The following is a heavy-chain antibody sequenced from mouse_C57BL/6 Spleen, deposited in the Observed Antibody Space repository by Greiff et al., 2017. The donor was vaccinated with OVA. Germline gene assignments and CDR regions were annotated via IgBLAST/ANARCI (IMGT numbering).Heavy chain of an antibody. J-gene: IGHJ2*01. D-gene: IGHD1-1*01. V-gene: IGHV5-17*01. Sequence: EVHLVESGGGLVKPGGSLKLSCAASGFTFSDYGMHWVRQAPEKGLEWVAYISSGSSTIYYADTVKGRFTISRDNAKNTLFLQMTSLRSEDTAMYYCAGDYYGSVDYWGQGTTLTVSS. CDR1: GFTFSDYG. CDR3: AGDYYGSVDY. CDR2: ISSGSSTI.